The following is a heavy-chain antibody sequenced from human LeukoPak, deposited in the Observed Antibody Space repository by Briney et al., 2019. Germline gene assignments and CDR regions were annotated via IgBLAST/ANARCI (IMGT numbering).Heavy chain of an antibody. J-gene: IGHJ4*02. CDR3: ARSRTGWYGSLDY. CDR2: IWFDGTTK. Sequence: GGSLRLSCAASGFTFSAYGMHWVRQAPGKGLEWVAVIWFDGTTKYYADSVKGRFTISRDNSKNALYLQVNSLRVEDTAVYYRARSRTGWYGSLDYWGLGTPVTVSS. D-gene: IGHD6-19*01. CDR1: GFTFSAYG. V-gene: IGHV3-33*01.